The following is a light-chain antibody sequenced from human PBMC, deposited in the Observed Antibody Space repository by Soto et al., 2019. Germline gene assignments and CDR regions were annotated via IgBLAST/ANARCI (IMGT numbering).Light chain of an antibody. Sequence: EIVMTQSPATLSVSPGERVTLSRKASQSVSSNLAWYQQKPGQAPRLLISGASTRVTGIPARFSGSGSGTDFTLTISSLQSEDFAVYYCQQYNNWPPSTFGQGTKVEIK. V-gene: IGKV3-15*01. CDR2: GAS. CDR1: QSVSSN. CDR3: QQYNNWPPST. J-gene: IGKJ1*01.